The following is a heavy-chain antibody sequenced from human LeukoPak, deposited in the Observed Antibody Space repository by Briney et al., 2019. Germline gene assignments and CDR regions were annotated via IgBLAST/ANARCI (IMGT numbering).Heavy chain of an antibody. CDR3: ARAPMIVVVFPPRLDY. Sequence: GASVKVSCKTSGYTFTCYYMHWVRQAPGQGLEWMGWINPNSGGTNYAQKFQDRVTMTGDTSISTAYMELSRLTSDDTAVYYCARAPMIVVVFPPRLDYWGQGTLVTVSS. V-gene: IGHV1-2*02. J-gene: IGHJ4*02. CDR1: GYTFTCYY. D-gene: IGHD3-22*01. CDR2: INPNSGGT.